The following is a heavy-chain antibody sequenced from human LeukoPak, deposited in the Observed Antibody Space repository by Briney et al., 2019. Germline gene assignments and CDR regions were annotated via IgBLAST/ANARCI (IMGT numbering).Heavy chain of an antibody. CDR3: ASSGVVPRNWFDP. J-gene: IGHJ5*02. Sequence: ASVKVSCKASGGTFSSYAISWVRQAPGQGLEWMGIINPSGGSTSYAQKFQGRVTMTRDTSTSTVYMELSSLRSEDTAVYYCASSGVVPRNWFDPWGQGTLVTVSS. D-gene: IGHD2-15*01. CDR2: INPSGGST. V-gene: IGHV1-46*01. CDR1: GGTFSSYA.